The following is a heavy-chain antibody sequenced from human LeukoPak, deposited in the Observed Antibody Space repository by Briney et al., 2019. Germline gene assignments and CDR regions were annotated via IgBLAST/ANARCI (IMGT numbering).Heavy chain of an antibody. J-gene: IGHJ4*02. D-gene: IGHD6-13*01. CDR3: ARHSAGSWYETLDY. V-gene: IGHV4-34*01. CDR1: GGSFSGYY. CDR2: INHSGST. Sequence: SETLSLTCAVYGGSFSGYYWSWIRQPPGKGLEWIGEINHSGSTNYNPSLKSRVTISVDTSKNQFSLKLSSVTAADTAVYYCARHSAGSWYETLDYWGQGTLVTVSS.